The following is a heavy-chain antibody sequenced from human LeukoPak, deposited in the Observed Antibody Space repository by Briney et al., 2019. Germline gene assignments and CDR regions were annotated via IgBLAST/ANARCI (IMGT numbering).Heavy chain of an antibody. CDR3: ARGSYIAVAGTAGFDY. V-gene: IGHV1-2*02. CDR2: INPNSGGT. CDR1: GYTFTGYY. D-gene: IGHD6-19*01. J-gene: IGHJ4*02. Sequence: ASVKVSCKASGYTFTGYYMHWVRQAPGQGLEWMGWINPNSGGTNYAQKFQGRVTMTRDTSISIAYMELSRLRSDDTAVYYCARGSYIAVAGTAGFDYWGQGTLVTVSS.